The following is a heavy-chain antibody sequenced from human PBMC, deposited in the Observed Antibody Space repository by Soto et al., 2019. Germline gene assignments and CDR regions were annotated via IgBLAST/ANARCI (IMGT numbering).Heavy chain of an antibody. Sequence: PSETLSLTCTVSGGSISTSNYYWAWIRQPPGKGLEWIGTIYWSGTTYYTPSLKRRVIIDVDTSKNQFSLRLSSLTAADTAVYFCARHRLLWFGESDFRMFYFDYWGLGTPVTVSS. J-gene: IGHJ4*02. CDR3: ARHRLLWFGESDFRMFYFDY. V-gene: IGHV4-39*01. CDR2: IYWSGTT. D-gene: IGHD3-10*01. CDR1: GGSISTSNYY.